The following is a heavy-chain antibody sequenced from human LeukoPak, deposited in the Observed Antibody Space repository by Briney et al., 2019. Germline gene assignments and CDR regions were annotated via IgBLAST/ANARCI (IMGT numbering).Heavy chain of an antibody. CDR1: GYTFTGYY. Sequence: AASMKVSCKASGYTFTGYYTHWVRQAPGQGLEWMGWINPNSGGTNYAQKFQGRVTMTRDTSISTAYMELSRLRSDDTAVYYCARIVAEPLISNPIEYYFDYWGQGTLVTVSS. J-gene: IGHJ4*02. D-gene: IGHD3-3*02. V-gene: IGHV1-2*02. CDR2: INPNSGGT. CDR3: ARIVAEPLISNPIEYYFDY.